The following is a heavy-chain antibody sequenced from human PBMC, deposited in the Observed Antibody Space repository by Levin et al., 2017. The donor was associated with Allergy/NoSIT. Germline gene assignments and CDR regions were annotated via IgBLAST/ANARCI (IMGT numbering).Heavy chain of an antibody. D-gene: IGHD4-17*01. CDR1: GFIFSNYG. CDR3: AKDMVYRSTVTSIFDY. V-gene: IGHV3-30*18. CDR2: ISFDEGNK. Sequence: GESLKISCTASGFIFSNYGMHWVRQAPGKGLEWVAVISFDEGNKYYADSVKGRFTISRDNSKNTLYLQMDSLKTEDTAVYYCAKDMVYRSTVTSIFDYWGQGALVTVSS. J-gene: IGHJ4*02.